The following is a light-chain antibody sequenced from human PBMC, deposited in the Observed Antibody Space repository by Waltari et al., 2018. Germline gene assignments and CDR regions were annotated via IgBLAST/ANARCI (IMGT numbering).Light chain of an antibody. CDR2: GVS. J-gene: IGKJ2*01. CDR3: QQANTFPYT. V-gene: IGKV1-12*01. Sequence: DIRMTQSPSSVSASVGDRVTITCRASQAISRWLALYQQKQGKAPKLLIYGVSSLQSWVPSRFSGVGSGTDFTLTITGLQPEDFATYYCQQANTFPYTFGQGTKLEIK. CDR1: QAISRW.